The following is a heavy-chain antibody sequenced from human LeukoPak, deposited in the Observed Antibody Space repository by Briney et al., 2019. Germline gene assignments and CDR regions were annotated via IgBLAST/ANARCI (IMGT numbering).Heavy chain of an antibody. CDR2: IYDDNT. CDR3: AARKVRGVWFYLDY. V-gene: IGHV3-23*01. D-gene: IGHD3-10*01. Sequence: GGSLRLSCAASGFTFSAYAMAWVRQAPGKGLEWVSTIYDDNTYYADSVKGRFAISADNSKNTLYLQMNSLRVEDTAVYFCAARKVRGVWFYLDYWGQGTLVTVSS. CDR1: GFTFSAYA. J-gene: IGHJ4*02.